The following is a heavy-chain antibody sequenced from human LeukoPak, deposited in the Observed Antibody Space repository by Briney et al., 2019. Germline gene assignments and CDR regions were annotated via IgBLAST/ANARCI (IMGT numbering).Heavy chain of an antibody. CDR1: GGSIKSSSYY. V-gene: IGHV4-39*07. CDR3: ARGPGPGILAAGLMNWFDP. D-gene: IGHD6-13*01. CDR2: IYYSGNS. Sequence: PSETLSLTCTVSGGSIKSSSYYWVWIRQPPGKGLEWMGNIYYSGNSYYNPSLKSRVTISVDTSKNQFSLNLRAVTAADAAVYYCARGPGPGILAAGLMNWFDPWGQGALVTVSS. J-gene: IGHJ5*02.